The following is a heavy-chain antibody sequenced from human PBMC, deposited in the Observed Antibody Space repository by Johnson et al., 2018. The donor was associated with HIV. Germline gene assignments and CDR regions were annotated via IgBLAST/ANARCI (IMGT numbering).Heavy chain of an antibody. CDR1: GFTFSSYG. CDR2: ISYDGSNK. V-gene: IGHV3-30*18. CDR3: AKGGEYSSSWSAFDI. J-gene: IGHJ3*02. Sequence: QEQLVESGGGVVQPGRSLRLSCAASGFTFSSYGMHWVRQAPGKGLEWVAVISYDGSNKYYADSVKGRLTISRDNSKNKLYLQMNSVRAEDTAVYYCAKGGEYSSSWSAFDIWGQGTMVTVSS. D-gene: IGHD6-6*01.